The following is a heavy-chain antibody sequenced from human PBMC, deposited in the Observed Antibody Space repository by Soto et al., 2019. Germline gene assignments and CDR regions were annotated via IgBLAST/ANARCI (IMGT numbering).Heavy chain of an antibody. V-gene: IGHV4-34*01. CDR3: ESCSGSCSSTGCYRRDGMDV. Sequence: SETLSLTCAVYGGSFSSYYWSWIRQPPGEGLEWIGEINPSGSTNYNPSLKSRVTISVDTSKNQFSLELSSVTAADTAVYYCESCSGSCSSTGCYRRDGMDVWGQGTTVTVSS. J-gene: IGHJ6*02. CDR1: GGSFSSYY. CDR2: INPSGST. D-gene: IGHD2-2*02.